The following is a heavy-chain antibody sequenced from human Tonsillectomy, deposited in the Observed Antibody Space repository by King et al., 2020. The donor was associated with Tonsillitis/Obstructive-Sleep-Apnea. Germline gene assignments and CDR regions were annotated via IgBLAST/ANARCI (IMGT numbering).Heavy chain of an antibody. CDR3: ARGGARGGYYANFDY. CDR1: GFTFSSYS. V-gene: IGHV3-30*04. D-gene: IGHD3-22*01. CDR2: ISYDGSNK. Sequence: VQLVESGGGVVQPGRSLRLSCAASGFTFSSYSMHWVRQAPGKGLEWVAVISYDGSNKYYADSVKGRFTISRDNSKNTLYLQMNSLRAEDTAVYYCARGGARGGYYANFDYWGQGTLVTVSS. J-gene: IGHJ4*02.